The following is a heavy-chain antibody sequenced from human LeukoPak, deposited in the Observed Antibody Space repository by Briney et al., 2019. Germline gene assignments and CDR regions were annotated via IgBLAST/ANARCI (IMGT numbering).Heavy chain of an antibody. V-gene: IGHV3-48*04. CDR2: ISRGSSPI. Sequence: HPGGSLRLSCAASGFTFSNFSMNWVRQAPGKGLEGISYISRGSSPIYYADSVKGRFTISRDNAKNSLFLQMNSLRAEDTAVYYCAREGYFDWLVDYWGQGTLVTVSS. CDR3: AREGYFDWLVDY. CDR1: GFTFSNFS. D-gene: IGHD3-9*01. J-gene: IGHJ4*02.